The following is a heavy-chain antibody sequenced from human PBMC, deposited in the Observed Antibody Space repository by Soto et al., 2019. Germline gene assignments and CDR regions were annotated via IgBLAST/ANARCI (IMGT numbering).Heavy chain of an antibody. V-gene: IGHV4-34*01. CDR3: ARVHSNFYYYGMDV. D-gene: IGHD4-4*01. CDR1: GGSFSGYY. Sequence: SETLSLTCAVYGGSFSGYYWSWIRQPPGKGLEWIGEINHSGSTNYNPSLKSRVTISVDTSKNQFSLKLSSVTAADTAVYYCARVHSNFYYYGMDVWGQGTTVTVSS. CDR2: INHSGST. J-gene: IGHJ6*02.